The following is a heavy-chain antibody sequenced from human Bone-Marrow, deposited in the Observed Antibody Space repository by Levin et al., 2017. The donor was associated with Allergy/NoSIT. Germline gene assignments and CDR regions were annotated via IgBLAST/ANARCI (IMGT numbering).Heavy chain of an antibody. V-gene: IGHV3-23*01. D-gene: IGHD6-13*01. Sequence: PGGSLRLSCAASGFTFSSYAMSWVRQAPGKGLEWVSAISGSGGSTYYADSVKGRFTISRDNSKNTLYLQMNSLRAEDTAVYYCAKDGIIGSSWSYYFDYWGQGTLVTVSS. CDR2: ISGSGGST. J-gene: IGHJ4*02. CDR3: AKDGIIGSSWSYYFDY. CDR1: GFTFSSYA.